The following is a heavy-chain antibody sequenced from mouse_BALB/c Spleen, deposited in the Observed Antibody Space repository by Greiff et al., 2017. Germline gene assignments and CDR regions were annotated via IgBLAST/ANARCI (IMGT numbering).Heavy chain of an antibody. CDR2: INPSNGGT. CDR1: GYTFTSYY. Sequence: VQLQQPGAELVKPGASVKLSCKASGYTFTSYYMYWVKQRPGQGLEWIGGINPSNGGTNFNEKFKSKATLTVDKSSRTAYMQLSSLTSEDSAVYYGTRAERMTEAGYFDVWGAGTTVTVSA. V-gene: IGHV1S81*02. CDR3: TRAERMTEAGYFDV. D-gene: IGHD2-13*01. J-gene: IGHJ1*01.